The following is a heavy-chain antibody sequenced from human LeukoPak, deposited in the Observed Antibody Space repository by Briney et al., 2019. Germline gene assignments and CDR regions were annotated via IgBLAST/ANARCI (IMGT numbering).Heavy chain of an antibody. CDR2: IYYSGST. J-gene: IGHJ5*02. CDR1: GGSISSSSYY. D-gene: IGHD3-16*02. V-gene: IGHV4-61*01. Sequence: KPSETLSLTCTVSGGSISSSSYYWSWIRQPPGKGLEWIGYIYYSGSTNYNPSLKSRVTISVDTSKNQFSLKLSSVTAADTAVYYCARVTGSGLYDYVWGSYRSNWFDPWGQGTLVTVSS. CDR3: ARVTGSGLYDYVWGSYRSNWFDP.